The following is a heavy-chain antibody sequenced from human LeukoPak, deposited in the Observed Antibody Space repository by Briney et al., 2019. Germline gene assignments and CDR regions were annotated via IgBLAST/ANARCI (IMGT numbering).Heavy chain of an antibody. CDR3: ARGTIPNYYDSSGYLPFDY. CDR1: GGTFSSYA. Sequence: GASVKVSCKASGGTFSSYAISWVRQAPGQGLEWMGRIIPIFGTANYAQKFQGRVTITTDESTSTAYMELSSLRSEDTAVYYCARGTIPNYYDSSGYLPFDYWGQGTLVTVSS. D-gene: IGHD3-22*01. CDR2: IIPIFGTA. V-gene: IGHV1-69*05. J-gene: IGHJ4*02.